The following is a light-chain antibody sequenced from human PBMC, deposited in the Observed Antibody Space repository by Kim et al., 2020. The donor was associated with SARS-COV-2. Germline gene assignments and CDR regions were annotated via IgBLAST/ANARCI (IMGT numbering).Light chain of an antibody. Sequence: QNPAVSVALGQTGTITCQGAILSSYHASWYKQRPGQAPILVIFGKNSRPSGIPDRFSGSRSGDTASLTITGAQAEDEADYFCNYLFFGGGTQLTVL. V-gene: IGLV3-19*01. CDR1: ILSSYH. CDR3: NYLF. J-gene: IGLJ2*01. CDR2: GKN.